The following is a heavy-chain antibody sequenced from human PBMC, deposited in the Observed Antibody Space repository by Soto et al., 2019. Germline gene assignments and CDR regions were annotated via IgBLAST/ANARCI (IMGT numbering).Heavy chain of an antibody. CDR1: GGTFSSYA. D-gene: IGHD1-1*01. Sequence: GASVKVSCKASGGTFSSYAISWVRQAPGQGLEWMGGIIPIFGTANYAQKFQGRVTITADESTSTAYMELSSLRSEDTAVYYCAREVEYGRVNWGQGTLVTVSS. J-gene: IGHJ1*01. CDR3: AREVEYGRVN. V-gene: IGHV1-69*13. CDR2: IIPIFGTA.